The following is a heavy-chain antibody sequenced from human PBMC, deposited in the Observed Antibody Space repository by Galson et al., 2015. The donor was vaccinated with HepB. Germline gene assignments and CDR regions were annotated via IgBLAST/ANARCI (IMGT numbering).Heavy chain of an antibody. CDR3: ATGSWGFGELGRDRMDV. D-gene: IGHD3-10*01. J-gene: IGHJ6*02. V-gene: IGHV1-24*01. CDR1: GYTLTELS. CDR2: FDPEDGET. Sequence: SVKVSCKVSGYTLTELSMHWVRQAPGKGLEWMGGFDPEDGETIYAQKFQGRVTMTEDTSTDTAYMELSSLRSEDTAVYYCATGSWGFGELGRDRMDVWGQGTTVTVSS.